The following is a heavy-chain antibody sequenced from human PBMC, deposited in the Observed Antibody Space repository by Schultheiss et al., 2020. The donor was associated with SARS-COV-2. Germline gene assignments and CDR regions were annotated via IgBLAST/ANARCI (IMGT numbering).Heavy chain of an antibody. CDR2: ISSSSSYI. CDR3: ARPYDSTAFDI. J-gene: IGHJ3*02. V-gene: IGHV3-21*01. Sequence: GGSLRLSCAASGFTFSSYAMSWVRQAPGKGLEWVSSISSSSSYIYYADSVKGRFTISRDNAKNSLYLQMNSLRAEDTAVYYCARPYDSTAFDIWGQGTMVTVSS. D-gene: IGHD5-12*01. CDR1: GFTFSSYA.